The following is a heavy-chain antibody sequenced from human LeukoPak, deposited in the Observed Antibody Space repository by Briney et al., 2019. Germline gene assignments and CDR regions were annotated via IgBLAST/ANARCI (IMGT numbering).Heavy chain of an antibody. D-gene: IGHD3-3*01. Sequence: GESLKISCKGSGYSFTSYWIGWVRQRPGKGLEWMGIIYPGDSDTRYSPSFQGQVTISADKSISTAYLQWSSLKASDTAMYYCARRGLRFLSWTGWFDPWGQGTLVTVSS. CDR2: IYPGDSDT. CDR3: ARRGLRFLSWTGWFDP. CDR1: GYSFTSYW. J-gene: IGHJ5*02. V-gene: IGHV5-51*01.